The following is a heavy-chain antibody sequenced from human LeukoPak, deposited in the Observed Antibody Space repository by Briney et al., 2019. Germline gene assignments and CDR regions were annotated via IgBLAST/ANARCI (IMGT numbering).Heavy chain of an antibody. Sequence: ASVKVSCKASGGTFSSYTISWVRQAPGQGLEWMGRIIPILGIANYAQKFQGRVTITADKSTNTAYMELSSLRSEDTAVYYCATRIAVAGDRAFDIWGQGTMVTVSS. CDR2: IIPILGIA. V-gene: IGHV1-69*02. CDR1: GGTFSSYT. CDR3: ATRIAVAGDRAFDI. D-gene: IGHD6-19*01. J-gene: IGHJ3*02.